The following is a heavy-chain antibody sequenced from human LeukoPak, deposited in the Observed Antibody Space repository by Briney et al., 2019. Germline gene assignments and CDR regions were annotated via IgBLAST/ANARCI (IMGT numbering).Heavy chain of an antibody. CDR1: GGSISSSSYY. CDR3: ARASTSSGWYTYY. Sequence: SETLSLTCTVSGGSISSSSYYWGWIRQPPGKGLEWIGSIYYSGSTYYNPSLKSRVTISVDTSKNQFSLKLSSVTAADTAVYYCARASTSSGWYTYYWGQGTLVTVSS. J-gene: IGHJ4*02. V-gene: IGHV4-39*07. D-gene: IGHD6-19*01. CDR2: IYYSGST.